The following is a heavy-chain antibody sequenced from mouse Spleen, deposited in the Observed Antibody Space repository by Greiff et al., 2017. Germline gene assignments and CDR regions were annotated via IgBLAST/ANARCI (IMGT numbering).Heavy chain of an antibody. Sequence: QVQLQQSGAELVRPGTSVKVSCKASGYAFTNYLIEWVKQRPGQGLEWIGVINPGSGGTNYNEKFKGKATLTEDKSSSTAYMQLSSLTSDDSAVYFCAREDYGSWFAYWGQGTLVTVSA. CDR2: INPGSGGT. D-gene: IGHD1-1*01. V-gene: IGHV1-54*01. J-gene: IGHJ3*01. CDR1: GYAFTNYL. CDR3: AREDYGSWFAY.